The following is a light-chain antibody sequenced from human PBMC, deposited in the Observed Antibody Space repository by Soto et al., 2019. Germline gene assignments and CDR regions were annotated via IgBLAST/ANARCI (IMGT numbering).Light chain of an antibody. V-gene: IGKV3-15*01. CDR2: DAI. J-gene: IGKJ1*01. CDR1: QNIHNH. CDR3: QQYNNWPRT. Sequence: DKLMSQSPATLSVSPVERVTLSCRASQNIHNHMSWFLQKPGQTPRLLIYDAIIRAPDVPARFSGSGSGTEFTLTINSLQSEDFAVYYCQQYNNWPRTFGQGTKVDIK.